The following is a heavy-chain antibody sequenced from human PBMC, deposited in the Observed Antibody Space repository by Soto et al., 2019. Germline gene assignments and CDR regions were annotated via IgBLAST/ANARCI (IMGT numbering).Heavy chain of an antibody. CDR3: ARGPRVRGVISYYYYGMDA. V-gene: IGHV4-34*01. CDR2: INHSGST. Sequence: SETLSLTCAVYGGSFSGYYWSWIRQPPGKGLEWIGEINHSGSTNYNPSLKSRVTISVDTSKNQFSLKLSSVTAADTAVYYCARGPRVRGVISYYYYGMDAWGQGTTVTVSS. D-gene: IGHD3-10*01. J-gene: IGHJ6*02. CDR1: GGSFSGYY.